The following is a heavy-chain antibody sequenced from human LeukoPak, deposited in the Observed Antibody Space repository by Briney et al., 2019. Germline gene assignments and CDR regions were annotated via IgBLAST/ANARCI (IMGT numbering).Heavy chain of an antibody. D-gene: IGHD2-2*01. CDR3: ARGGYCSSTSCYSLWFDP. V-gene: IGHV3-21*01. J-gene: IGHJ5*02. CDR1: GFTFSSYS. CDR2: ISSSSSYI. Sequence: GGSLRLSCAASGFTFSSYSMNWVRQAPGKGLEWVSSISSSSSYIYYADSVKGRFTISRDNAKNSLYLQMNSLRAEDTAVYYCARGGYCSSTSCYSLWFDPWGQGTLVTVSS.